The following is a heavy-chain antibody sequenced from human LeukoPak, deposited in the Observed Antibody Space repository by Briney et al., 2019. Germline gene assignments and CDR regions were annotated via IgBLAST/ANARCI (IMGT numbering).Heavy chain of an antibody. V-gene: IGHV1-2*02. CDR3: AARIAAAGGY. CDR1: GGTFNSYA. Sequence: GASVKVSCKASGGTFNSYAISWVRQAPGQGLEWMGWINPNSGGTNYAQKFQGRVTMARDTSISTAYMELSRLRSDDTAVYYCAARIAAAGGYWGQGTLVTVSS. CDR2: INPNSGGT. D-gene: IGHD6-13*01. J-gene: IGHJ4*02.